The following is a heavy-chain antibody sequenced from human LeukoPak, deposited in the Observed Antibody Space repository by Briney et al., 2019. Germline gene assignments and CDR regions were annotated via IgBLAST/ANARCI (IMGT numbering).Heavy chain of an antibody. CDR1: GFTFSSYA. V-gene: IGHV3-23*01. J-gene: IGHJ4*02. D-gene: IGHD5-24*01. CDR3: ARGPGRDAYTFVSY. Sequence: GGSLRLSCAASGFTFSSYAMSWVRQAPGKGLEWVSAISGSGSTIYYADSLKGRFTISRDNAKNSLYLQMNSLRAEDTAVYYCARGPGRDAYTFVSYWGQGTLVTVSS. CDR2: ISGSGSTI.